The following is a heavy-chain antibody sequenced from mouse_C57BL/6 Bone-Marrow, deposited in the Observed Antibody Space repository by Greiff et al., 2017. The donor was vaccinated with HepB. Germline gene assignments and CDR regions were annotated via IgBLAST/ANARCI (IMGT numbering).Heavy chain of an antibody. CDR1: GYTFTSYW. D-gene: IGHD1-1*01. J-gene: IGHJ1*03. CDR3: ARERLLLRSPYFDV. CDR2: IHPNSGST. Sequence: QVQLQQSGAELVKPGASVKLSCKASGYTFTSYWMHWVKQRPGQGLEWIGMIHPNSGSTNYNEKFKSKATLTVDKSSSTAYMQLSSLTSEDSAVYYCARERLLLRSPYFDVWGTGTTVTVSS. V-gene: IGHV1-64*01.